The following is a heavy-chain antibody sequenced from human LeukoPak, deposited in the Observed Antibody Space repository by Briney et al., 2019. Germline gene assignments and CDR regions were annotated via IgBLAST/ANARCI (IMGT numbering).Heavy chain of an antibody. Sequence: GGSLRLSCAASGFTVSNNYMRWVRQAPGKGLEWVSLIYSGGSTYYADSVKGRFIISRDNSKNTLYLQMNSLRAEDTAVYYCARTSSYYYYMDVWGKGTTVTVSS. CDR3: ARTSSYYYYMDV. CDR2: IYSGGST. J-gene: IGHJ6*03. V-gene: IGHV3-66*01. CDR1: GFTVSNNY. D-gene: IGHD2-2*01.